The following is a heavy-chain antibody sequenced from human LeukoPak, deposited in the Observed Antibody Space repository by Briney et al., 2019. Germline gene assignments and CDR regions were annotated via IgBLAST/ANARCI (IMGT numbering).Heavy chain of an antibody. CDR3: AKQRGFYYYYYMDV. V-gene: IGHV3-23*01. CDR2: ISGSGGST. Sequence: GGSLRLSCAASGFTFSSYAMSWVRQAPGKGLEWVSAISGSGGSTYYADSVKGRFTISRDNSKNTLYLQMNSLRAEDTAVYYCAKQRGFYYYYYMDVWGKGTTVTVSS. J-gene: IGHJ6*03. D-gene: IGHD1-1*01. CDR1: GFTFSSYA.